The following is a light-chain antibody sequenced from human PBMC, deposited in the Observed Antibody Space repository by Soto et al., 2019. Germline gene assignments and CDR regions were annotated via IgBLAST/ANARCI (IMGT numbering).Light chain of an antibody. V-gene: IGLV2-23*01. CDR1: SSGVGSYNL. CDR2: EGS. Sequence: QSALTQPASVSGSPGQSITISCTGTSSGVGSYNLVSWYQQHPGKAPKLMIYEGSKRPSGVSNRFSGSKSGNTASLTISGLQAEDEADYYCCSYAGRVFGGGTKVTVL. J-gene: IGLJ2*01. CDR3: CSYAGRV.